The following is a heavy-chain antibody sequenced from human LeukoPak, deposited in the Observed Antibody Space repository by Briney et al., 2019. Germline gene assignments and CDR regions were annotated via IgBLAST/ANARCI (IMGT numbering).Heavy chain of an antibody. J-gene: IGHJ4*02. V-gene: IGHV3-9*01. D-gene: IGHD6-25*01. CDR1: GFTFDDYA. CDR2: ISWNSGSI. Sequence: GGSLRLSCAASGFTFDDYAMHWVRQAPGKGLEWVSGISWNSGSIGYADSVKGRFTISRDNAKNSLYLQMNSLRAEDTALYYCAKGRVAPGLVDYWGQGTLVTVSS. CDR3: AKGRVAPGLVDY.